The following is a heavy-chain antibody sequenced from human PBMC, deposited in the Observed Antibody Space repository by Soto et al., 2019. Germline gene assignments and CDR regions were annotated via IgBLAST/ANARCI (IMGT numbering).Heavy chain of an antibody. CDR1: GGSISGANYY. J-gene: IGHJ4*02. CDR2: IYYSGST. Sequence: QVQLQESGPGLVKPSQTLSLTCAVSGGSISGANYYWSWVRQHPGKGLEWIGNIYYSGSTEYNPALKSRVTKSLDASKDRFSLELRSVTAVETAVYYCARDDGSVTHWIFDYWGQGTLVTVSS. CDR3: ARDDGSVTHWIFDY. D-gene: IGHD3-10*01. V-gene: IGHV4-31*11.